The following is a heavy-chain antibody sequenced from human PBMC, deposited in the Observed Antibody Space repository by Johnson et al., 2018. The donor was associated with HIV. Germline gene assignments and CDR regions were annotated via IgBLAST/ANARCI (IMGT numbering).Heavy chain of an antibody. V-gene: IGHV3-13*01. CDR2: IGTAGDT. D-gene: IGHD4-17*01. Sequence: VQLMESGGGVVQPGGSLRLSCAASGFTFSNYAIHWVRQATGKGLEWVSTIGTAGDTYYPDSVKGRFTISRENPKNSLYLHMKSLRAEDTAVYYCARERIYGVDAFDIWGQGTMVTVSS. J-gene: IGHJ3*02. CDR3: ARERIYGVDAFDI. CDR1: GFTFSNYA.